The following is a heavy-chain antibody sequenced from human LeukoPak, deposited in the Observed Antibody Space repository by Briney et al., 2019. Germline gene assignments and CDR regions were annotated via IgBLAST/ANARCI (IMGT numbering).Heavy chain of an antibody. Sequence: GGSLGFSVPAPGFTFSSYAMNWARKAPGKGLEGSPAISFVGSNKYYADSVKGRFTISRDNAKNTLYLQMNSLRAEDTAVYYCASSRGVVWYFDYWGQGTLVTVSS. V-gene: IGHV3-30-3*01. CDR3: ASSRGVVWYFDY. CDR1: GFTFSSYA. J-gene: IGHJ4*02. D-gene: IGHD2-8*02. CDR2: ISFVGSNK.